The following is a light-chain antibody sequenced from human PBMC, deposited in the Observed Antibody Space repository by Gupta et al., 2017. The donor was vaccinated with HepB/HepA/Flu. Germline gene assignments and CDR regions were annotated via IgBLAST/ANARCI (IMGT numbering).Light chain of an antibody. Sequence: DIVMTQSQDSLAVSLGERATINCKSSQSILYSSNNKNYLAWYQQKPGQPPKLRIYWASTRGSGVPDRFSGSGSGTEFALTISGLQAEDVAVYYCQQYHTSPRTFGQGTKVEIK. CDR3: QQYHTSPRT. V-gene: IGKV4-1*01. J-gene: IGKJ1*01. CDR1: QSILYSSNNKNY. CDR2: WAS.